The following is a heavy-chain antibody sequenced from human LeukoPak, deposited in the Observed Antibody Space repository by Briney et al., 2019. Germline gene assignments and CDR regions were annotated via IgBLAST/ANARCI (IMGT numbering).Heavy chain of an antibody. CDR2: INPNSGGT. CDR3: ARGDLEYSSSSDYYYYYGMDV. D-gene: IGHD6-6*01. CDR1: GYTFTGYY. J-gene: IGHJ6*02. Sequence: ASVKVSCKASGYTFTGYYMHWVRQAPGQGLEWMRWINPNSGGTNYAQKFQGRVTMTRDTSISTAYMELSRLRSDDTAVYYCARGDLEYSSSSDYYYYYGMDVWGQGTTVTVSS. V-gene: IGHV1-2*02.